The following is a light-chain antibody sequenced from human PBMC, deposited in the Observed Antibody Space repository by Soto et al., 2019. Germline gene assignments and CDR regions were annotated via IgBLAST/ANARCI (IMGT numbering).Light chain of an antibody. Sequence: DIPMTQSPSSLSASVGDRVTISCRASQGVSNYLIWYQQRQGRAPKLLIYAASNLVGGVPSRFSGSGSGTNFTLTISSLQPEDFATYYCQQSYRTPHTFGPGTLLETK. J-gene: IGKJ2*01. V-gene: IGKV1-39*01. CDR3: QQSYRTPHT. CDR1: QGVSNY. CDR2: AAS.